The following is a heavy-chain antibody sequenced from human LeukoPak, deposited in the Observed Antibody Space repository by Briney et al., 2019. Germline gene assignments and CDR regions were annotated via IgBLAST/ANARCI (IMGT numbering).Heavy chain of an antibody. D-gene: IGHD3-9*01. CDR2: IYNSVTT. J-gene: IGHJ4*02. CDR3: AKQAAFDRSEGQFDY. CDR1: GGSISNHY. V-gene: IGHV4-59*11. Sequence: SETLSLTCTVSGGSISNHYWSWIRQPPGKGLEWIGYIYNSVTTNYNPSLKSRVTISVDTSKNQFSLKLTSVTAADTAVYYCAKQAAFDRSEGQFDYWGQGTLVTVSS.